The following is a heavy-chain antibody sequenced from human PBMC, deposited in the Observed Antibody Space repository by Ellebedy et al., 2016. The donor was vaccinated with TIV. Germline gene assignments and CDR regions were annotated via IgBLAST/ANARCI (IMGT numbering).Heavy chain of an antibody. D-gene: IGHD3-16*01. V-gene: IGHV3-23*01. CDR1: GFTFSNYD. CDR2: IIADGRET. J-gene: IGHJ4*01. CDR3: AKQWGTSCPYDY. Sequence: GESLKISCAASGFTFSNYDMSWVRQAPGKGLEWVSLIIADGRETYYTNSVKGRFTISSDNSKDTLFLQMNSLRGEDTALYYCAKQWGTSCPYDYWGHGTLVTVSS.